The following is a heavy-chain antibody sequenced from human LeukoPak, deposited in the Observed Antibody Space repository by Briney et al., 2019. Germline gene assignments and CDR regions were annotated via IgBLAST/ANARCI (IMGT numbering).Heavy chain of an antibody. Sequence: ASVKVSCKASGYTFTGYYMHWVRQAPGQGLEWMGIINPSGGSTSYAQKFQGRVTMTRDTSTSTVYMELSSLRSEDTAVYYCARAPIHSVVVGSWFDPWGQGTLVTVSS. J-gene: IGHJ5*02. D-gene: IGHD2-15*01. CDR1: GYTFTGYY. CDR2: INPSGGST. V-gene: IGHV1-46*01. CDR3: ARAPIHSVVVGSWFDP.